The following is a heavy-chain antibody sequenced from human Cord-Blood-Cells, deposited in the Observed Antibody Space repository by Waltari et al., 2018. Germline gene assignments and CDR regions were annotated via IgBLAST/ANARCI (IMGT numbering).Heavy chain of an antibody. Sequence: QVQLVQSGAEVKKPGASVKVSCKASGGTFSSYALSWVRQAPGQGLEWMGGIIPILGTANYAQKFQGRVTITADESTSTAYMELSSLRSEDTAVYYCAATYCGGDCYYYYYYMDVWGKGTTVTVSS. V-gene: IGHV1-69*01. CDR2: IIPILGTA. D-gene: IGHD2-21*01. J-gene: IGHJ6*03. CDR3: AATYCGGDCYYYYYYMDV. CDR1: GGTFSSYA.